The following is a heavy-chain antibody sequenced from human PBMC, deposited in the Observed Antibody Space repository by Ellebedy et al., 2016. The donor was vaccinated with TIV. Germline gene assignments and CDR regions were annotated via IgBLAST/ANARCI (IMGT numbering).Heavy chain of an antibody. J-gene: IGHJ4*02. V-gene: IGHV3-11*01. CDR1: GFIFGDYY. CDR3: ARDAASGKTDY. D-gene: IGHD6-13*01. CDR2: ISNTGSHT. Sequence: PGGSLRLSCAASGFIFGDYYMSWVRQAPGKGLERVSYISNTGSHTYYADSVKGRFTVARDSAQNSVYLQMNSLRAEDTAVYYCARDAASGKTDYWGQGTLVTVSS.